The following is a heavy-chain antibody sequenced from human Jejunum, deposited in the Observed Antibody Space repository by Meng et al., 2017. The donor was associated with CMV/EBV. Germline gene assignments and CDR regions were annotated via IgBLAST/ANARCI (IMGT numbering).Heavy chain of an antibody. D-gene: IGHD5-12*01. CDR3: AREMWLDL. J-gene: IGHJ5*02. CDR2: ISHSGGD. Sequence: SLTCLGSGGSITSTDWWSWVRQSPGRGLEWIGEISHSGGDNYNPSLKPRVKISVDKSKNQFFLELTSVTAADTAVYYCAREMWLDLWGQGTLVTVSS. CDR1: GGSITSTDW. V-gene: IGHV4-4*02.